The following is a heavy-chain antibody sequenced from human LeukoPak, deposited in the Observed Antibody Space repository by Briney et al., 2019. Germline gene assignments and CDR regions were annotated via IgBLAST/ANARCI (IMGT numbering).Heavy chain of an antibody. CDR2: FDPEDGET. CDR3: ARGLVRGVIGRDRFDP. J-gene: IGHJ5*02. D-gene: IGHD3-10*01. Sequence: ASVKVSCKVSGYTLTELSMHWVRQAPGKGLEWMGGFDPEDGETIYAQKFQGRVTMTEDISTDTAYMELSSLRSEDTAVYYCARGLVRGVIGRDRFDPWGQGTLVTVSS. CDR1: GYTLTELS. V-gene: IGHV1-24*01.